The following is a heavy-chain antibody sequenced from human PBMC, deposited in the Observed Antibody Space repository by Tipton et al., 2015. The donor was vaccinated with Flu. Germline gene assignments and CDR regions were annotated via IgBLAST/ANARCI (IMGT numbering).Heavy chain of an antibody. CDR2: ISYSGRT. V-gene: IGHV4-4*02. CDR1: GASISTSNW. Sequence: TLSLTCAVSGASISTSNWWAWVRQAPGKGLEWIGEISYSGRTTYNPSLKSRVTISADTSKNQFSLRLSSVTAADTAIYYRAHSSGWYCLDYWGQGTLVTVSS. D-gene: IGHD6-19*01. CDR3: AHSSGWYCLDY. J-gene: IGHJ4*02.